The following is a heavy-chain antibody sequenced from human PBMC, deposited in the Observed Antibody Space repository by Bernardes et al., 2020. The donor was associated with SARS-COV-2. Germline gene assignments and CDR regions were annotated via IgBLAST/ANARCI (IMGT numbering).Heavy chain of an antibody. V-gene: IGHV3-9*01. Sequence: SLRLSCAASGFTFDDYAMHWVRQAPGKGLEWVSGISWNSDIIAYADSVKGRFTISRDNAKNSLYLQMNSLRAEDTAFYYCAKDIRIGGSGSSFDYWGQGTLVTVSS. D-gene: IGHD3-10*01. J-gene: IGHJ4*02. CDR3: AKDIRIGGSGSSFDY. CDR1: GFTFDDYA. CDR2: ISWNSDII.